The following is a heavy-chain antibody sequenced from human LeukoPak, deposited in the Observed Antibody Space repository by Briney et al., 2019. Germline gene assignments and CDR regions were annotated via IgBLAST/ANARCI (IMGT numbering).Heavy chain of an antibody. V-gene: IGHV3-30*02. Sequence: GGSLRLSCAASGIIFSNYDMHWVRQAPGKGLEWVAFIRYDGSDKYYADSAKGRFAISRDNSKNTLYLQMNSLRAEDTAVYYCAKDLYSGFLTYWGQGTLVTVSS. CDR1: GIIFSNYD. CDR2: IRYDGSDK. D-gene: IGHD5-12*01. CDR3: AKDLYSGFLTY. J-gene: IGHJ4*02.